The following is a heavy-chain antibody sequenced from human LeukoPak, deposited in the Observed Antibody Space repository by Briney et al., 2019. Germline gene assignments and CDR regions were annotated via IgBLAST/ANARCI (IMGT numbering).Heavy chain of an antibody. CDR1: GDSISSRNW. J-gene: IGHJ4*02. CDR2: ISHGGST. Sequence: SETLSFTCAVSGDSISSRNWWSWVRQPPGKGLDWIGEISHGGSTKYNPSLENRVTISKDNFKNEFSLRLNSVTAADTAVYFCTRSGGWWSLDYWGQGALVTVSS. D-gene: IGHD2-8*02. V-gene: IGHV4-4*02. CDR3: TRSGGWWSLDY.